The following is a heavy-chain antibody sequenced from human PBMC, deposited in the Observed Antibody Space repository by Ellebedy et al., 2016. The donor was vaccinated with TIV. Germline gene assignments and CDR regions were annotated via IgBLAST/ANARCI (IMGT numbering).Heavy chain of an antibody. D-gene: IGHD3-3*01. V-gene: IGHV1-69*04. J-gene: IGHJ6*02. CDR2: IIPILGIA. Sequence: AASVKVSCKASRGTFSSYPISWARQAPGQGLEWMGRIIPILGIANYAQRFQGRLTITADKSTRTVYMELSSLTSEDTAVYYCARDAIQFLEWVYKYAMDVWGQGTTVTVSS. CDR1: RGTFSSYP. CDR3: ARDAIQFLEWVYKYAMDV.